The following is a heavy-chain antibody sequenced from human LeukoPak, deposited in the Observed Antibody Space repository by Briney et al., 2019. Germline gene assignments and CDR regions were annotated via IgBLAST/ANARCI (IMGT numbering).Heavy chain of an antibody. CDR3: ANGGWGHCSSTSCSYDAFDI. D-gene: IGHD2-2*01. V-gene: IGHV3-23*01. CDR1: GFTFSSYA. Sequence: PGGSLRLSCAASGFTFSSYAMSWVRQAPGKGLEWVSAISGSGGSTYYADSVKGRFTISRDNSKNTLYLQMNSLRAEDTAVYYCANGGWGHCSSTSCSYDAFDIWGQGTMVTVSS. J-gene: IGHJ3*02. CDR2: ISGSGGST.